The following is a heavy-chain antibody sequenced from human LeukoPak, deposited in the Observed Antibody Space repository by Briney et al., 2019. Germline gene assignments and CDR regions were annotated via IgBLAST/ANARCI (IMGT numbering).Heavy chain of an antibody. CDR2: ISSSGST. CDR3: ASAVGATSYAFDI. D-gene: IGHD1-26*01. Sequence: KASETLSLTCTVSGDSISSGDYYWSWIRQPAGKGLEWIGRISSSGSTNYNPSLKSRVTISVDTSKNQFSLKLSSVTAADTAVYYCASAVGATSYAFDIWGQGTMVTVSS. CDR1: GDSISSGDYY. J-gene: IGHJ3*02. V-gene: IGHV4-61*02.